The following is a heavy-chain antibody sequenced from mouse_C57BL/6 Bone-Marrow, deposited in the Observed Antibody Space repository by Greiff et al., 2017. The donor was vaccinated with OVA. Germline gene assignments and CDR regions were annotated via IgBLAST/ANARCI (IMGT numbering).Heavy chain of an antibody. CDR2: IHPNSGST. J-gene: IGHJ4*01. D-gene: IGHD2-1*01. CDR3: ARYGNYGGYAMDY. Sequence: QVQLQQPGAELVKPGASVKLSCKASGYTFTSYWMHWVKQRPGQGLEWIGMIHPNSGSTNYNEKFKSKATLTVDKSSSTAYMQLSSLTSEDSAVYYCARYGNYGGYAMDYWGQGTSVTVSS. CDR1: GYTFTSYW. V-gene: IGHV1-64*01.